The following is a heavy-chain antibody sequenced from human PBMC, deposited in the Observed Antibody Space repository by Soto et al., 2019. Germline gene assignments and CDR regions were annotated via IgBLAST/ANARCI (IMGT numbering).Heavy chain of an antibody. V-gene: IGHV1-18*01. CDR3: ARGQEYSSSPKPDV. Sequence: PSVKVSCKASGYTFTSYGISWVRQAPGQGLEWMVCISAYNVNTNYAQKLQGRVTMTTDTSTSTAYMELRSLRSDDTAVYYCARGQEYSSSPKPDVWGQGTTVTVSS. J-gene: IGHJ6*02. CDR1: GYTFTSYG. CDR2: ISAYNVNT. D-gene: IGHD6-6*01.